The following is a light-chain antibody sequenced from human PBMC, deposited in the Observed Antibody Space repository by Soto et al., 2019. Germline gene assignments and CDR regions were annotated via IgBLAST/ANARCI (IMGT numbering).Light chain of an antibody. CDR3: CSYAGSSSYV. Sequence: QSVLTQPASVSGSPGQSITISCTGTSSVFGSYNLVSWYQQHPGKAPKLMIYEVSKRPSGVFNRFSGSKSGNTASLTFFGLQAEDEADYYCCSYAGSSSYVFGTGTKVTVL. CDR2: EVS. V-gene: IGLV2-23*02. CDR1: SSVFGSYNL. J-gene: IGLJ1*01.